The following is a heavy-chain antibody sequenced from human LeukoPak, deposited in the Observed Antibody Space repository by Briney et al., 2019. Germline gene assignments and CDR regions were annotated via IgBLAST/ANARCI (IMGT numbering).Heavy chain of an antibody. Sequence: GGSLRLSCTASGFTVSNNYMSWVRQAPGKGLEWVSSISSSSSYIYYADSVKGRFTISRDNAKNSLYLQMNSLRAEDTAVYYCARALPSYSSSWYGGFSVGGFDYWGQGTLVTVSS. CDR3: ARALPSYSSSWYGGFSVGGFDY. J-gene: IGHJ4*02. CDR1: GFTVSNNY. CDR2: ISSSSSYI. D-gene: IGHD6-13*01. V-gene: IGHV3-21*01.